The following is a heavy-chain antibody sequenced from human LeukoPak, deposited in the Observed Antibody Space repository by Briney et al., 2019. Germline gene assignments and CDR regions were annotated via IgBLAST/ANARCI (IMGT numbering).Heavy chain of an antibody. D-gene: IGHD3-22*01. CDR3: ARASDSSGYYDN. CDR2: ISSGSSYI. V-gene: IGHV3-21*01. CDR1: GFAFSGYN. J-gene: IGHJ4*02. Sequence: PGGSLRLSCAASGFAFSGYNMNWVRQAPGKGLEWVSSISSGSSYIYYADSVKGRFTISRDNAKNSMYLQMNSLRAEDTAVYYCARASDSSGYYDNWGQGTLVTVSS.